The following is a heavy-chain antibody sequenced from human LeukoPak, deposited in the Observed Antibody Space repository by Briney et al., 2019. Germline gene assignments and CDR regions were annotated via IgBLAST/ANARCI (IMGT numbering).Heavy chain of an antibody. J-gene: IGHJ5*02. D-gene: IGHD3-22*01. V-gene: IGHV4-59*01. CDR1: GASIRTFY. Sequence: NPSETLSLTCTVSGASIRTFYWTWIRQPPGKGLEWIAYISYSGSTTYNPSLKSRVTISLDTSKNQFSLNLNSLTAADTAVYYCARGIGNSRGTRFDPWGQGTLVTVSS. CDR2: ISYSGST. CDR3: ARGIGNSRGTRFDP.